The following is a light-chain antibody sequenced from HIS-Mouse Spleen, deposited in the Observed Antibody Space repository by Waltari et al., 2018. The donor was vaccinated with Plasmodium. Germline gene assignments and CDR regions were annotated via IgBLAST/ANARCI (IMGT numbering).Light chain of an antibody. J-gene: IGKJ3*01. CDR2: AAS. CDR3: QQYYSYPFT. V-gene: IGKV1-8*01. CDR1: QGISSY. Sequence: AIRMTQSPTSFSASTGDRVTITCRASQGISSYLAWYQQKPGKAPKLLIYAASTLQSGVPSRFSGSGSGTDCTLTISCLQPEDFATYYCQQYYSYPFTFGPGTKVDIK.